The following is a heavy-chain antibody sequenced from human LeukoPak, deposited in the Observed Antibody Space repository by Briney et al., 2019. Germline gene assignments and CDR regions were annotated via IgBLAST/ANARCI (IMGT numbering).Heavy chain of an antibody. Sequence: PRGSLRLSCAPSGFTFSSYWMSWVRQAPGRGLEWVANIKQGGSEKYYVDSVKGRFTISRDNAKNSLYRQINSLRAEDTAVYYCARMEDVDTAMVHNYYFEYCGQETLVTVSS. CDR3: ARMEDVDTAMVHNYYFEY. D-gene: IGHD5-18*01. V-gene: IGHV3-7*01. J-gene: IGHJ4*02. CDR2: IKQGGSEK. CDR1: GFTFSSYW.